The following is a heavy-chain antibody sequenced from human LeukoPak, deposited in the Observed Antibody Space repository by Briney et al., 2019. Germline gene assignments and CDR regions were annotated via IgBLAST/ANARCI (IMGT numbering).Heavy chain of an antibody. D-gene: IGHD2-2*01. V-gene: IGHV1-69*06. CDR1: GGTFSSYA. CDR3: ARAEVCSSSSCYFYMDV. Sequence: SVKVSCKASGGTFSSYAISWVRQAPGQGLEWMGGIIPIFGTANYAQKFQGRVTITADKSTSTAYMELSSLRSEDTAVYYCARAEVCSSSSCYFYMDVWGQGTTVTISS. CDR2: IIPIFGTA. J-gene: IGHJ6*03.